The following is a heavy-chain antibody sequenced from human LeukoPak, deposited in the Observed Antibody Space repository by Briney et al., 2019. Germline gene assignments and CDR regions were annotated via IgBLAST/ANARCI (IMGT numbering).Heavy chain of an antibody. J-gene: IGHJ5*02. CDR3: ARRGYFEFWSGYFQRLEGWFDP. V-gene: IGHV3-7*01. D-gene: IGHD3-3*01. CDR1: GFRFSTYW. CDR2: IKQDGSEK. Sequence: PGGSLRLSCAASGFRFSTYWMTWVRQAPGKGLELVANIKQDGSEKYYVDSVKGRFTVSRDNAKNSRYLEVNSLRAEDTAVYYCARRGYFEFWSGYFQRLEGWFDPWGQGTLVTVSS.